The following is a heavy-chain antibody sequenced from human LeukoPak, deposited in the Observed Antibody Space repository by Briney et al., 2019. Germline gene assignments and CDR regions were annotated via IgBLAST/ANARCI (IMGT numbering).Heavy chain of an antibody. CDR3: ARGTWDGDRTFDI. V-gene: IGHV3-48*02. J-gene: IGHJ3*02. Sequence: GGSLRLSCAASGFTFSSYSMNWVSRAPGKRLEWISYISGSSSIIYYTPSVKGRFTISRDNGKYSLYLQMNSLRDDDTAVYFCARGTWDGDRTFDIWGQGAMVTVSS. CDR2: ISGSSSII. D-gene: IGHD5-24*01. CDR1: GFTFSSYS.